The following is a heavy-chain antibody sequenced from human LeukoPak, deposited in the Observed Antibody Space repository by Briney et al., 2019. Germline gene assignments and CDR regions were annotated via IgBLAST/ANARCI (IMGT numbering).Heavy chain of an antibody. CDR2: IYAGDRT. V-gene: IGHV3-66*02. J-gene: IGHJ4*02. D-gene: IGHD3-10*01. CDR3: VRDLMIRGVILDY. CDR1: GFTVSSNY. Sequence: GGSLRLSCAASGFTVSSNYMSWVRQAPGKGLEWVSVIYAGDRTYYAESVKGRFTISRDNSKNTLYLQMNSLRAGDTAVYYCVRDLMIRGVILDYWGQGTLVTVSS.